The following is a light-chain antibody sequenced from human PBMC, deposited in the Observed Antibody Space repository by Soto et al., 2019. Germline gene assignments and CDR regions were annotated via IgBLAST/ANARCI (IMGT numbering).Light chain of an antibody. J-gene: IGKJ5*01. CDR1: QDIGKS. CDR3: RQYKSYPIT. Sequence: DIQMTQSPSSLSASVGDRVTITCRASQDIGKSLGWFQQKPGNAPKSLIYAASSLHSGVPSKFSGSGSGTEFTLTLSVLQPEYFATYYCRQYKSYPITFGHGTRLELK. V-gene: IGKV1-16*02. CDR2: AAS.